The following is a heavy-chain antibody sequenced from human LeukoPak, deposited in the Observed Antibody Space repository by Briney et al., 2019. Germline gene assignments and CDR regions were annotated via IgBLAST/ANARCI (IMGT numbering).Heavy chain of an antibody. CDR2: IYYSGST. CDR3: ARNPVGYCSSTSCSRRFDY. Sequence: SETLSLTCTVSGGSISSSRDYWGWIRQPPGKGLEWIGSIYYSGSTYYNPSLKSRVTISVDTSKNQFSLKLSSVTAADTAVYYCARNPVGYCSSTSCSRRFDYWGQGTLVTVSS. D-gene: IGHD2-2*01. V-gene: IGHV4-39*07. J-gene: IGHJ4*02. CDR1: GGSISSSRDY.